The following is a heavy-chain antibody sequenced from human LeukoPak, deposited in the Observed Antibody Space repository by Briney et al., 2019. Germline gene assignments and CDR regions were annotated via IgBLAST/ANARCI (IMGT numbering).Heavy chain of an antibody. V-gene: IGHV4-61*01. Sequence: KPSQTLSLTCTVSGGSISSGSYYWSWIRQPPGKGLEWIGYIYYSGSTNYNPSLKSRVTISVDTSKNQFSLKLSSVIAADTAVYYCARQIRRVFNVWGQGTTVTVSS. CDR2: IYYSGST. J-gene: IGHJ6*02. CDR1: GGSISSGSYY. CDR3: ARQIRRVFNV.